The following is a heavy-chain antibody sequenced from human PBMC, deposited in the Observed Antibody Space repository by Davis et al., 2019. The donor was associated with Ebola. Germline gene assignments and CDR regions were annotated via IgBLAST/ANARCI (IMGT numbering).Heavy chain of an antibody. CDR1: GFTFSSYW. D-gene: IGHD3-9*01. CDR2: INSDGSST. Sequence: HTGGSLRLSCAASGFTFSSYWMHWVRQAPGKGLVWVSRINSDGSSTSYADSVKGRFTISRDNAKNTLYLQMNSLRAEDTAVYYCARDYDILTGYLLFDYWGQGTLVTVSS. V-gene: IGHV3-74*01. CDR3: ARDYDILTGYLLFDY. J-gene: IGHJ4*02.